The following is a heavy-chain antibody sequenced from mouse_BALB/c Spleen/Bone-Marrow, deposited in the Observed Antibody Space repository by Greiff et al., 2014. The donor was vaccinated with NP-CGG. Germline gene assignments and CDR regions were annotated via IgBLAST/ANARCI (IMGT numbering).Heavy chain of an antibody. J-gene: IGHJ3*01. Sequence: EVKLVESGGGLVQPGGSRKLSCAASGFTFSSFGMHWVRQAPEKGLEWVAYISSGSSTIYYADTVKGRFTISRDNPKNTLFLQMTSLRSEDTAMYYCARGGNFAWIAYWGQGTLVTVSA. CDR2: ISSGSSTI. CDR3: ARGGNFAWIAY. V-gene: IGHV5-17*02. D-gene: IGHD2-1*01. CDR1: GFTFSSFG.